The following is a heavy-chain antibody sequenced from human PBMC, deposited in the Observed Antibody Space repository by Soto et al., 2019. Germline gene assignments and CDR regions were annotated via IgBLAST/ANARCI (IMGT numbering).Heavy chain of an antibody. CDR1: GFTFNAYT. J-gene: IGHJ4*02. CDR3: AKDSYDILTGQKRYFDS. V-gene: IGHV3-43*01. Sequence: GGSLRLSCAASGFTFNAYTMHWVRQAPGKGLEWVSLISWDGGITYYGDSVKGRFTVSRDNSDNTLYLQMTSLRSDDTAFYYCAKDSYDILTGQKRYFDSWGQGTLVTVSS. CDR2: ISWDGGIT. D-gene: IGHD3-9*01.